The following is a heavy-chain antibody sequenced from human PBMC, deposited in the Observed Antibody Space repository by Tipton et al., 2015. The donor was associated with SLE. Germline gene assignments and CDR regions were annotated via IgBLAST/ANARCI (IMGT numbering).Heavy chain of an antibody. V-gene: IGHV3-7*01. CDR2: INKDGSET. CDR1: TFTFSNYW. CDR3: ARGVDN. Sequence: SLRLSCVASTFTFSNYWMSWVRQAPGKGLEWVAHINKDGSETYYVDSVKGRFTISRDNAKTSLYLQMNNLRAEDTAVYYCARGVDNWGQGTLVTVSS. J-gene: IGHJ4*02.